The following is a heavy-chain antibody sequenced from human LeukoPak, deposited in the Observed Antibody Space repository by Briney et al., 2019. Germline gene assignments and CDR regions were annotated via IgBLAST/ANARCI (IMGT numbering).Heavy chain of an antibody. CDR1: GLNVSSKD. Sequence: GGSLRLSCAASGLNVSSKDMSWGRQAPGKGLQWVSTISGTDGSTFYADSVKGRFTISRDNSKNTLYLHMNSLRAEDTAVYYCARDSEWGLLRSDYWGQGTLVTVSS. J-gene: IGHJ4*02. V-gene: IGHV3-23*01. CDR3: ARDSEWGLLRSDY. D-gene: IGHD1-26*01. CDR2: ISGTDGST.